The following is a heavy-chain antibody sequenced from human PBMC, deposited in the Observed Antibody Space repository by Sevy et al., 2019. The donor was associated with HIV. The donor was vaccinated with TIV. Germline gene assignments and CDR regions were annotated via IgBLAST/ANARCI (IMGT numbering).Heavy chain of an antibody. CDR1: GFTFNNYG. Sequence: GGSLRLSCAASGFTFNNYGMNWVRQAPGKGLEWVSCISTTNKYIQYTDSVKGRFTISRDNAKNSLYLQMNSLRAEDTAVYYCARDLAYGGNPGPFDYWGQGTLVTVSS. CDR3: ARDLAYGGNPGPFDY. CDR2: ISTTNKYI. V-gene: IGHV3-21*01. J-gene: IGHJ4*02. D-gene: IGHD4-17*01.